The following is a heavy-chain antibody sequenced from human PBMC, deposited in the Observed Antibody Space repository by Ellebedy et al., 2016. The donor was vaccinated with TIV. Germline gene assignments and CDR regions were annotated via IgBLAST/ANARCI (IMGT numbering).Heavy chain of an antibody. CDR2: ISGDGTGT. Sequence: GGSLRLXXAASAFTFSSYAMTWVPQAPGKGLEWVSFISGDGTGTYYADSVKGRFTISRDNSKNTLYLQMNSLRAEDMAVYYCARRYPYGDHRYYFDYWGQGTLVTVSS. J-gene: IGHJ4*02. V-gene: IGHV3-23*01. D-gene: IGHD4-17*01. CDR1: AFTFSSYA. CDR3: ARRYPYGDHRYYFDY.